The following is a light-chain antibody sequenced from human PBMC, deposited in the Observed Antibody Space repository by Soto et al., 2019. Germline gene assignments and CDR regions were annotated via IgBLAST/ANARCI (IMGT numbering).Light chain of an antibody. CDR3: SSYTSSSTPYV. CDR2: DVS. J-gene: IGLJ1*01. CDR1: SSDVGGYNY. Sequence: QSARTQPASVSGSPGQSITSSCTGTSSDVGGYNYVSWYQQHPGKAPKLMIYDVSNRPSGVSNRFSGSKSGNTASLTISGLQAEDEADYYCSSYTSSSTPYVFGTETKLTVL. V-gene: IGLV2-14*01.